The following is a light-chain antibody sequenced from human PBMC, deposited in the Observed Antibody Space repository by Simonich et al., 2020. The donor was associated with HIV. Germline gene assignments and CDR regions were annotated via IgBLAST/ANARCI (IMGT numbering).Light chain of an antibody. CDR2: GAS. CDR1: QSVSSN. J-gene: IGKJ1*01. CDR3: QQYNNWPPGT. Sequence: EIVMTQSPATLSVSPGERATLSCRASQSVSSNLAWYQQKPGQAPRLLIYGASTRATGIPARFSGSGSGTDFTLTISSLEPEDFAVYYCQQYNNWPPGTFGQGTKVEIK. V-gene: IGKV3D-15*01.